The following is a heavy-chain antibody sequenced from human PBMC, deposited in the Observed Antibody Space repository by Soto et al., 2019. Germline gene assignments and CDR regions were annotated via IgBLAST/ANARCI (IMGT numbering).Heavy chain of an antibody. D-gene: IGHD3-22*01. V-gene: IGHV3-30*18. CDR3: AKLTRGNYYYDSSGYSRNAFDI. CDR2: ISYDGSNK. CDR1: GFTFSSYG. J-gene: IGHJ3*02. Sequence: GSLRLSCAASGFTFSSYGMHWVRQAPGKGLEWVAVISYDGSNKYYADSVKGRFTISRDNSKNTLYLQMNSLRAEDTAVYYCAKLTRGNYYYDSSGYSRNAFDIWGQGTMVTVSS.